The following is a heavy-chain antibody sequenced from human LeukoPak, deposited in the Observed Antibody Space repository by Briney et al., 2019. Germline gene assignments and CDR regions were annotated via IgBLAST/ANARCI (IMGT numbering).Heavy chain of an antibody. J-gene: IGHJ4*02. V-gene: IGHV1-2*02. CDR2: INPNSGVT. CDR1: GYTLTELS. CDR3: SREDY. Sequence: ASVKVSCKVSGYTLTELSMHWVRQAPGQGLEWVGWINPNSGVTNYAQKFQGRVSMTSDTSISTVYMELSRLRSDDTAVYYCSREDYWGQGTLVTVSS.